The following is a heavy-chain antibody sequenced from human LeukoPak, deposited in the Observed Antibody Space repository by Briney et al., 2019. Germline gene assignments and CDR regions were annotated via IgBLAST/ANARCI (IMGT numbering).Heavy chain of an antibody. J-gene: IGHJ3*01. CDR1: GGSISSYY. CDR3: ARDSNPGRAFDF. CDR2: IYTTGST. D-gene: IGHD3-10*01. Sequence: SETLSLTCTVSGGSISSYYWSWIRRPAGKGLEWIGRIYTTGSTNYNPSLKSRVTMSVDTSKNQFSLNLSSVTAADTAVYYCARDSNPGRAFDFWGQGTMVTVSS. V-gene: IGHV4-4*07.